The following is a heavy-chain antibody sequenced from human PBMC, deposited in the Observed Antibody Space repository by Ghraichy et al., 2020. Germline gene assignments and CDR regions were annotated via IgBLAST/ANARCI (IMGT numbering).Heavy chain of an antibody. CDR3: ARATGSYLNFDY. CDR2: ISYDGSNK. J-gene: IGHJ4*02. CDR1: GFTFSSYA. D-gene: IGHD1-26*01. Sequence: GGSLRLSYAASGFTFSSYAMHWVRQAPGKGLEWVAVISYDGSNKYYADSVKGRFTISRDNSKNTLYLQMNSLRAEDTAVYYCARATGSYLNFDYWGQGTLVTISS. V-gene: IGHV3-30*04.